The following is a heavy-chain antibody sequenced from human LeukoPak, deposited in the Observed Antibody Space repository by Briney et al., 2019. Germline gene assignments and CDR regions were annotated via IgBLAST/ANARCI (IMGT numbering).Heavy chain of an antibody. CDR3: ARDRGGPYSSSWYSDY. V-gene: IGHV1-18*01. D-gene: IGHD6-13*01. J-gene: IGHJ4*02. CDR2: ISAYNGNT. CDR1: GYTFTSYG. Sequence: GASVKVSCKASGYTFTSYGISWVRQAPGQGLEWMGWISAYNGNTNYAQKLQGRVTMTTDTSTSTAYMELRSLRSDDTAVYYCARDRGGPYSSSWYSDYWGQGTLVTVSS.